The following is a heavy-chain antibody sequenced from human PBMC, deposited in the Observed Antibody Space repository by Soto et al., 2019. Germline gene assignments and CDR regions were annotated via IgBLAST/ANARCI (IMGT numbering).Heavy chain of an antibody. CDR1: GFTFSGYW. Sequence: EVQLVESGGGLVQPGGSLRLSCAASGFTFSGYWMSWVRQAPGKGLEWVANIKQDGSEQFYVDSVKGRFTISRDNAKNSLYLQINSLRAEDTAVYYCAREAVWGQGTRVTVSS. CDR2: IKQDGSEQ. CDR3: AREAV. V-gene: IGHV3-7*05. J-gene: IGHJ6*02.